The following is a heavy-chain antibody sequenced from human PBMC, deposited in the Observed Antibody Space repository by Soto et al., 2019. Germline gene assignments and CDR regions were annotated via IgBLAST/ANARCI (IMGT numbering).Heavy chain of an antibody. D-gene: IGHD3-10*01. CDR1: GFTFSNAW. Sequence: GGSLRLSCAASGFTFSNAWMNWVRQAPGKGLEWVGRIKSKTDGGTTDYAAPVKGRFTISRDDSKNTLYLQMNSLKTEDTAVYYCTLSDGSGSYYTDDAFDIWGQGTMVTVSS. CDR3: TLSDGSGSYYTDDAFDI. CDR2: IKSKTDGGTT. J-gene: IGHJ3*02. V-gene: IGHV3-15*07.